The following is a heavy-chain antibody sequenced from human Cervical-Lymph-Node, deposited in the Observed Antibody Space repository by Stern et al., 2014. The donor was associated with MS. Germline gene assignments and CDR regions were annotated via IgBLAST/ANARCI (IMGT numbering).Heavy chain of an antibody. CDR2: IY. CDR1: GFNVSEKY. V-gene: IGHV3-53*01. D-gene: IGHD1-26*01. Sequence: VQLVESGGGLIQPGGSLRLSCAVSGFNVSEKYMNWVRQAPGKGLEWVSVIYADSVKGRFTISRDNSKNTLYLQMNSLRAEDTAVYYCARLLIAGASMVDYWGQGSLVTVSS. CDR3: ARLLIAGASMVDY. J-gene: IGHJ4*02.